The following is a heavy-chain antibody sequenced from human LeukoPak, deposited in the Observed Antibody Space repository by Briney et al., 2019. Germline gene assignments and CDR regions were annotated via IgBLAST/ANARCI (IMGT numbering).Heavy chain of an antibody. V-gene: IGHV3-30*04. J-gene: IGHJ6*02. CDR3: ARDGRYCSSTSCWLNYYYGMDV. CDR1: GFTFSSYA. Sequence: PGRSLRLSCAASGFTFSSYAMHWVRQAPGKGLEWVAVISYDGSDKYYADSVKGRFTISGDNSKNTLYLQMNSLRAEDTAVYYCARDGRYCSSTSCWLNYYYGMDVWGQGTTVTVSS. D-gene: IGHD2-2*01. CDR2: ISYDGSDK.